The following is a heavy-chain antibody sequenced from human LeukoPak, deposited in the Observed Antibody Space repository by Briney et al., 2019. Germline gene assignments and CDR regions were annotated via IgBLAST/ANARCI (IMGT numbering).Heavy chain of an antibody. Sequence: GRSLRLSCTASGFTFGDYVMSWVRQAPGKGLEGVSYISSSGSTKYYADSVKGRFTISRDNVKNSLFLQMNSLSDEDTAVYYCARDFLTGYFDYWGQGTLVTVSS. D-gene: IGHD3-9*01. V-gene: IGHV3-48*02. J-gene: IGHJ4*02. CDR3: ARDFLTGYFDY. CDR2: ISSSGSTK. CDR1: GFTFGDYV.